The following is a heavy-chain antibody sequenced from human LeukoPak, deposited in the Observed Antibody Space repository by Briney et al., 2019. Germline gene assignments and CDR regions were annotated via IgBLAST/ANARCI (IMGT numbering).Heavy chain of an antibody. CDR1: GGTFSSYA. D-gene: IGHD2-2*01. CDR3: ARRYCSSTSCSPKIFDY. J-gene: IGHJ4*02. V-gene: IGHV1-2*02. CDR2: INPNSGGT. Sequence: ASVKVSCKASGGTFSSYAISWVRQAPGQGLEWMGWINPNSGGTNYAQKFQGRVTMTRDTSISTAYMELSRLRSDDTAVYYCARRYCSSTSCSPKIFDYWGQGTLVTVSS.